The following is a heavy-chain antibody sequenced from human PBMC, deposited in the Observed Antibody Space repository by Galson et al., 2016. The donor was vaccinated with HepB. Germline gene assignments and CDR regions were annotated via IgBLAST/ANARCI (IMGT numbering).Heavy chain of an antibody. CDR2: INDGNGNT. D-gene: IGHD3-10*01. CDR3: ARGSRSRVELVWVFDP. Sequence: SVKVSCKASGYTFTSYTMHWVRQAPGQRLEWMGWINDGNGNTKYSQNFQGRVTITRDTSASTAYMELSSLRSEDTAVYYCARGSRSRVELVWVFDPWGQGTLVTVSS. V-gene: IGHV1-3*01. CDR1: GYTFTSYT. J-gene: IGHJ5*02.